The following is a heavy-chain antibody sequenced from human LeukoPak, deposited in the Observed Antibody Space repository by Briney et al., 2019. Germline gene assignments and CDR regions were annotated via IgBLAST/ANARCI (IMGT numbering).Heavy chain of an antibody. J-gene: IGHJ5*02. CDR3: ARVMVRGVIHHRRWFDP. V-gene: IGHV4-34*01. D-gene: IGHD3-10*01. CDR2: INHSGST. CDR1: GGSFSGYY. Sequence: KTSETLSLTCAVYGGSFSGYYWSWIRQPPGKGLEWIGEINHSGSTNYNPSLKSRVTISVDTSKNQFSLKLSSVTAADTAVYYCARVMVRGVIHHRRWFDPWGQGTLVTVSS.